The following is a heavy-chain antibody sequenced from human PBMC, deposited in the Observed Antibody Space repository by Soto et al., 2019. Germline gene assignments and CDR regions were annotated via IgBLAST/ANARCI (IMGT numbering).Heavy chain of an antibody. D-gene: IGHD3-22*01. V-gene: IGHV3-30-3*01. CDR1: GFTFNLYT. J-gene: IGHJ5*02. Sequence: QVQLVESGGGVVQPERSLRLSCVASGFTFNLYTMHWLRQAPGKGLEWVAVISGDGNTQYYADSVKGRFTISRDNSKNTLHLQMNSLRVVDTAVYYCARVSAPTDHYDPLGPWGQGTLVTVSS. CDR2: ISGDGNTQ. CDR3: ARVSAPTDHYDPLGP.